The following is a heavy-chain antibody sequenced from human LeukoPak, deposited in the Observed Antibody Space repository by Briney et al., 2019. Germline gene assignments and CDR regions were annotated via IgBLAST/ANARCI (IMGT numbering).Heavy chain of an antibody. CDR2: INPNSGGT. D-gene: IGHD3-3*01. V-gene: IGHV1-2*02. CDR3: ARVLGRSYDFWSGYYDY. CDR1: GYTFTGYY. Sequence: ASVKVSCKASGYTFTGYYMHWVRQAPGQGLEWMGWINPNSGGTNYAQKFQGRVTITADKSTSTAYMELSSLRSEDTAVYYCARVLGRSYDFWSGYYDYWGQGTLVTVSS. J-gene: IGHJ4*02.